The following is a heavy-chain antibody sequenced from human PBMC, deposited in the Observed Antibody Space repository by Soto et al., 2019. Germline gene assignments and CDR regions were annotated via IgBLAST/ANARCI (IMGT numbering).Heavy chain of an antibody. CDR2: IIPILGIA. CDR3: ARAGYCSGGSCYGEVNAFDI. J-gene: IGHJ3*02. V-gene: IGHV1-69*02. Sequence: SVKVSCKASGGTFSSYTISWVRQAPGQGLEWMGRIIPILGIANYAQKFQGRVTITADKSTSTAYMELSSLRSEDTAVYYCARAGYCSGGSCYGEVNAFDIWGQGTMVTVSS. CDR1: GGTFSSYT. D-gene: IGHD2-15*01.